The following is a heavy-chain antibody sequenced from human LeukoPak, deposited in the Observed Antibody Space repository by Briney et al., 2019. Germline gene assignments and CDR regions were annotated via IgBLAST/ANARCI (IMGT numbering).Heavy chain of an antibody. CDR3: ARLSTAVAAGDY. V-gene: IGHV3-7*01. Sequence: GGSLRLSCEASGFTFSNYWMSWVRQAPGKGLEWVANIKQDGSEKYYVDSVKGRFTISRDNAKNSLYLQMNSLRAEDTAVYYCARLSTAVAAGDYWGQGTLVTVSS. CDR1: GFTFSNYW. CDR2: IKQDGSEK. J-gene: IGHJ4*02. D-gene: IGHD6-19*01.